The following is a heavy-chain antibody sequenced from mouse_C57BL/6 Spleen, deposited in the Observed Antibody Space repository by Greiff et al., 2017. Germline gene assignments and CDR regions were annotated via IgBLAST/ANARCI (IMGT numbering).Heavy chain of an antibody. V-gene: IGHV1-26*01. CDR1: GYTFTDYY. CDR3: ARYDYDERDY. J-gene: IGHJ2*01. Sequence: VQLQQSGPELVKPGASVKISCKASGYTFTDYYMNWVQQSHGKSLEWIGDINPNNGGTSYNQKFKGKATLTVDKSSSPAYMELRSLTSEDSAVYYCARYDYDERDYWGQGTTLTVSS. D-gene: IGHD2-4*01. CDR2: INPNNGGT.